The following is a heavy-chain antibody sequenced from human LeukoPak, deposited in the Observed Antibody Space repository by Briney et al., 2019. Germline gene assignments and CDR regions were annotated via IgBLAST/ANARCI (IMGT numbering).Heavy chain of an antibody. V-gene: IGHV3-7*03. CDR2: INHDGNVN. D-gene: IGHD3-16*01. CDR3: AGGGGLDV. Sequence: GGSLRLSCAASGFTFSSYWMNWARQAPGKGLEWVASINHDGNVNYYVDSVKGRFTISRDNAKNSLYLQMSNLRAEDTAVYFCAGGGGLDVWGQGATVTVSS. J-gene: IGHJ6*02. CDR1: GFTFSSYW.